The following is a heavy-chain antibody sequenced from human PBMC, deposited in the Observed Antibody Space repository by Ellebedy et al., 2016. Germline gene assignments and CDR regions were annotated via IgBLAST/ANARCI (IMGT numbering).Heavy chain of an antibody. D-gene: IGHD5-18*01. CDR2: IYYSGST. J-gene: IGHJ4*02. CDR1: GGSISTYY. CDR3: ARDGRNTYGRRLDY. Sequence: GSLRLSCTVSGGSISTYYWSWIRQPPGKGLEWIGYIYYSGSTNYNPSLKSRVTISVDTSKNQFSLKLSAVTAADTAVYYCARDGRNTYGRRLDYWGQGTQVIVSS. V-gene: IGHV4-59*01.